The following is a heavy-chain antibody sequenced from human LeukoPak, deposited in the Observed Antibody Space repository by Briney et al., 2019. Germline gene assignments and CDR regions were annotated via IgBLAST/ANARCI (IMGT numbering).Heavy chain of an antibody. J-gene: IGHJ4*02. CDR3: ARDDEKGYTAMVNVVGY. CDR2: ISHDGSNK. Sequence: GRSLRLSCAASGFTFSSYAMHWVRQAPGKGLEWVAVISHDGSNKYYADFVEGRFTISRDNSKNTLYLRMNSLRAEDTAVYYCARDDEKGYTAMVNVVGYWGQGTLVTVSS. D-gene: IGHD5-18*01. V-gene: IGHV3-30*04. CDR1: GFTFSSYA.